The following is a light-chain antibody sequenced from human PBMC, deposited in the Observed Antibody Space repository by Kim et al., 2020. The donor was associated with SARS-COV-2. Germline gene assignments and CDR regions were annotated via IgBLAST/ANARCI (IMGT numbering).Light chain of an antibody. CDR1: PDILDGSRNKNY. J-gene: IGKJ4*01. CDR2: WAS. Sequence: ANLKWQTRPDILDGSRNKNYLAWYQQKLGQPPRLIMFWASIRESGVPDRFSGSGSGTDFTLTISSLQTEDVAVYYCHQYYSTPDTFGGGTKVEIK. V-gene: IGKV4-1*01. CDR3: HQYYSTPDT.